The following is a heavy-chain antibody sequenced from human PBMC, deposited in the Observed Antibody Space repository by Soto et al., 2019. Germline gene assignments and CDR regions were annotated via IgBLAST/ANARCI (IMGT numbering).Heavy chain of an antibody. D-gene: IGHD3-22*01. J-gene: IGHJ4*02. CDR3: ARGLGGYYPPFDY. V-gene: IGHV1-3*05. CDR2: INAGNGNT. CDR1: GYTFTSYA. Sequence: QVQLVQSGAEEKKPGASVKVSCKASGYTFTSYAIHWVRQAPGQRLEWMGWINAGNGNTKYSQKLQGRVTITRDTSASTAYMELGSLRSAATAVYCCARGLGGYYPPFDYWGQGTLVIVSS.